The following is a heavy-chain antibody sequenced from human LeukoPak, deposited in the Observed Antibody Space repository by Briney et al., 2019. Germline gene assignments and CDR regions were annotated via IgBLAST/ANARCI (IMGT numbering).Heavy chain of an antibody. D-gene: IGHD2-2*01. CDR3: ARDRVVVVPAAHYFDY. CDR2: INAGNGNR. CDR1: GYTFTSYA. J-gene: IGHJ4*02. Sequence: GASVKVSCKASGYTFTSYAIHWVRQAPGQRLEWMGWINAGNGNRNRVTITRDTSATTAYMELNSLTSEDTAVYYCARDRVVVVPAAHYFDYWGQGTLVTVSS. V-gene: IGHV1-3*01.